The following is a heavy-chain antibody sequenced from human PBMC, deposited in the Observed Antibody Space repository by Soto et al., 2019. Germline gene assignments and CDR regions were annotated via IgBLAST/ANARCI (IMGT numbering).Heavy chain of an antibody. V-gene: IGHV1-69*13. CDR1: GGTFSSYA. CDR3: ATGARGEDSGYDRYYYYGMDV. D-gene: IGHD5-12*01. J-gene: IGHJ6*02. Sequence: EASVKVSCKASGGTFSSYAISWVRQAPGQGLEWMGGIIPIFGTANYAQKFQGRVTITADESTSTAYMELSSLRSEDTAVYYCATGARGEDSGYDRYYYYGMDVWGQGTTVTVSS. CDR2: IIPIFGTA.